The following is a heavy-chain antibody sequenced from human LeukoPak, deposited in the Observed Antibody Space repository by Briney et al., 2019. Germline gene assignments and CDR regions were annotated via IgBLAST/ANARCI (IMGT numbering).Heavy chain of an antibody. Sequence: PGGSLRLSCVASGFTFSDYGMHWVRQAPGKGLEWVAVISYDGSNKYYADSVKGRFTISRDNSKNTLYLQMNSLRAEDTAVYYCATIEVGYYYGSGILSPVDYWGQGTLVTVSS. CDR3: ATIEVGYYYGSGILSPVDY. J-gene: IGHJ4*02. V-gene: IGHV3-30*19. D-gene: IGHD3-10*01. CDR1: GFTFSDYG. CDR2: ISYDGSNK.